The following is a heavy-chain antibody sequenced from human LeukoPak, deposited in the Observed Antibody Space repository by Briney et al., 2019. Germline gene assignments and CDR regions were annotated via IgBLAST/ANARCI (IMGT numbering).Heavy chain of an antibody. CDR1: GFTFSDYY. J-gene: IGHJ6*04. CDR2: ISSSSSYT. V-gene: IGHV3-11*06. Sequence: GGSLRLSCAASGFTFSDYYMSWIRQAPGKGLEWVSYISSSSSYTNCADSVKGRFTISRDNAKNSLYLQMNSLRAEDTAVYYCARGWRKFGELFNYYYYYGMDVWGKGTTVTVSS. CDR3: ARGWRKFGELFNYYYYYGMDV. D-gene: IGHD3-10*01.